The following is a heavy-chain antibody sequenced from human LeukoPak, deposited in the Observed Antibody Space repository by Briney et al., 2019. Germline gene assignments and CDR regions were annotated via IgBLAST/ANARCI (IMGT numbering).Heavy chain of an antibody. CDR1: GGSISSYY. CDR2: TYYSGST. CDR3: AIGSIAARYLGY. V-gene: IGHV4-59*01. Sequence: PSETLSLTCTVSGGSISSYYSSWIRQPPGKGLEWLGYTYYSGSTNYNPSLKSRVTISVDTSTTQFSLKLSSVTAADTAVYYCAIGSIAARYLGYWGQGTLVTVSS. J-gene: IGHJ4*02. D-gene: IGHD6-6*01.